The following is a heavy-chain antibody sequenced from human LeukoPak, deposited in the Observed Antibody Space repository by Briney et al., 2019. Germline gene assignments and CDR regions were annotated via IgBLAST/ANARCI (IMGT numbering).Heavy chain of an antibody. D-gene: IGHD4-17*01. V-gene: IGHV4-30-4*01. CDR3: ARGMAVTTDVDY. CDR1: GGSISSGDYY. J-gene: IGHJ4*02. Sequence: PSQTLSLTCTVSGGSISSGDYYWSWIRQPPGKGLEWIGYIYYSGSTYYNPSLKSRVTISVYTSKNQFSLKLSSVTAADTAVYYCARGMAVTTDVDYWGQGTLVTVSS. CDR2: IYYSGST.